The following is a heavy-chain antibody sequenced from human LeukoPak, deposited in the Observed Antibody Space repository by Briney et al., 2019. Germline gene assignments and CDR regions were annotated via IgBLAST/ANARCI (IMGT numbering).Heavy chain of an antibody. V-gene: IGHV1-2*02. Sequence: ASVKVSCKASGYTFTGYYMHWVRQAPGQGLEWMGWINPNSCGTNYAQKVQGRVTMTRDTSISTAYMELSRLRSDDTAVYYCARDMYYDSSGYPYWGQGTLVTVSS. CDR1: GYTFTGYY. J-gene: IGHJ4*02. D-gene: IGHD3-22*01. CDR3: ARDMYYDSSGYPY. CDR2: INPNSCGT.